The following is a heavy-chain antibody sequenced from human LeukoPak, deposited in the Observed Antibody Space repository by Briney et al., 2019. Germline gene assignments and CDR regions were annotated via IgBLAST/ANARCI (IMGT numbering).Heavy chain of an antibody. Sequence: SETLSLTCTIPDGSINTYSYYWSWIRQPPGKGLEYIGYIFPTGSTNYNPSLKSRVSISVDTSKNQFSLKVNSVTAADTAVYYCAGAAAGSPFQHWGQGTLVTVSS. D-gene: IGHD6-13*01. CDR3: AGAAAGSPFQH. CDR1: DGSINTYSYY. J-gene: IGHJ1*01. CDR2: IFPTGST. V-gene: IGHV4-4*09.